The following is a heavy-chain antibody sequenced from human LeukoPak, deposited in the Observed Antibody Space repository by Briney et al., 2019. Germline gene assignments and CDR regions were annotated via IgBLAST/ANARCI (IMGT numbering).Heavy chain of an antibody. CDR1: GYTLTSYD. D-gene: IGHD6-13*01. Sequence: GASVKVSCKASGYTLTSYDINWVRQATGQGVEWMGCSNPNSGNTGYAQKFQGRGTMTRNTSISTAYMELSSRRSEDTAVYYCARMYSSSWTQYAFDIWGQGTMVTVSS. CDR2: SNPNSGNT. V-gene: IGHV1-8*01. CDR3: ARMYSSSWTQYAFDI. J-gene: IGHJ3*02.